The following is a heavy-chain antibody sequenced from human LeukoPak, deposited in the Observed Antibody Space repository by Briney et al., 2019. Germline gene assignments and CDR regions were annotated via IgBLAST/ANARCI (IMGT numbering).Heavy chain of an antibody. Sequence: ASVKVSCKASGYTFTSYDINWVRQATGQGLEWMGWMNPNSGNTGYAQKFQGRVTMTRNTSISTAYMELSSLRSEDTAVYYCARGLLWLGESFGNYWGQGTLVTVSS. J-gene: IGHJ4*02. CDR2: MNPNSGNT. CDR1: GYTFTSYD. D-gene: IGHD3-10*01. CDR3: ARGLLWLGESFGNY. V-gene: IGHV1-8*01.